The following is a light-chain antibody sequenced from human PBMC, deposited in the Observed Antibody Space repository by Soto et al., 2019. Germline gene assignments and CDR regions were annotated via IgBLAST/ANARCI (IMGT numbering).Light chain of an antibody. Sequence: DIQMTQSPSSLSASVGDRVTITCRASRGISNYLAWYQQKPGKVPKLLIYAASTLQSGVPSRFSGSGSGTDFTLTISSLQPEDVATYYCQTYNSAPWTFGQGTKVEIK. CDR2: AAS. CDR3: QTYNSAPWT. CDR1: RGISNY. J-gene: IGKJ1*01. V-gene: IGKV1-27*01.